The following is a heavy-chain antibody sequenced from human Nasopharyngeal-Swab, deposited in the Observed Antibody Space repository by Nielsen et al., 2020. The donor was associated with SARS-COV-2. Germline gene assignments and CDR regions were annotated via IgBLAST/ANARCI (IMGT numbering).Heavy chain of an antibody. J-gene: IGHJ4*02. CDR3: AGLAARDIFFDS. V-gene: IGHV3-48*03. Sequence: WIRQPPGKGLEWVSFISNSASSIYYADSVKGRFTVSRDNAKNLLYLQMNSLRAEDTALYYCAGLAARDIFFDSWGQGTLVTVSS. CDR2: ISNSASSI. D-gene: IGHD3-9*01.